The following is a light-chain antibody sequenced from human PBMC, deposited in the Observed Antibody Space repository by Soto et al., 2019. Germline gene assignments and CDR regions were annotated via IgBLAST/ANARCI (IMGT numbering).Light chain of an antibody. V-gene: IGLV1-40*01. Sequence: HSVLTQPPSVSGAPGQTVTISCTGSSANIGAGYTVHWYQQFPGTAPKLLIYANSNRPSGVSPRFSASKSDASASLAITGIQAEDEADYYCQSYHDSLSGWVFGGGTKLTVL. J-gene: IGLJ3*02. CDR1: SANIGAGYT. CDR2: ANS. CDR3: QSYHDSLSGWV.